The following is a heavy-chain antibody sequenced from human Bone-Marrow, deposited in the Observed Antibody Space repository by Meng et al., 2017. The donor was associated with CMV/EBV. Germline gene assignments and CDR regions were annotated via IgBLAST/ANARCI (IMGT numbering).Heavy chain of an antibody. J-gene: IGHJ3*02. D-gene: IGHD1-26*01. CDR2: VSYSGST. Sequence: SETLSLTCTVSGGSISRSSYYWGWVRQPPGKGLEWVGSVSYSGSTYYSPSLKSRVTVSVDTSKNQFSLKLSSVTAADTAVYYCARVGYSGSYHDAFDIWGQGTMVTVPS. CDR1: GGSISRSSYY. V-gene: IGHV4-39*01. CDR3: ARVGYSGSYHDAFDI.